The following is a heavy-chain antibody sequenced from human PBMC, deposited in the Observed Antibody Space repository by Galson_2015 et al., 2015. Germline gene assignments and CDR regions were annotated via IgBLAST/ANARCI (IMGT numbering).Heavy chain of an antibody. CDR3: AKDIGLRGVAYGYFDY. Sequence: SLRLSCAASGFNFSAYGMHWVRQAPGKGLEWVAVILYDGSKEYYADSVKGRFTISRDNSKNTLYLQMNSLRDEDTAVYYCAKDIGLRGVAYGYFDYWGQGTLVTVSS. V-gene: IGHV3-30*18. J-gene: IGHJ4*02. D-gene: IGHD4-17*01. CDR2: ILYDGSKE. CDR1: GFNFSAYG.